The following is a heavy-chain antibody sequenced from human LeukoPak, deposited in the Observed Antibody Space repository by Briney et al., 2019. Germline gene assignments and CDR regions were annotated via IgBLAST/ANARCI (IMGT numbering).Heavy chain of an antibody. CDR3: ARERGVMVRGVIITPYYYYGMDV. J-gene: IGHJ6*02. Sequence: GGSLRLSCAASGFTFSSYAMSWVRQAPGKGLEWVSAISGSGGSTYYADSVKGRFTISRDNSKNTLYLQMNSLRAEDTAVYYCARERGVMVRGVIITPYYYYGMDVWGQGTTVTVSS. CDR1: GFTFSSYA. V-gene: IGHV3-23*01. D-gene: IGHD3-10*01. CDR2: ISGSGGST.